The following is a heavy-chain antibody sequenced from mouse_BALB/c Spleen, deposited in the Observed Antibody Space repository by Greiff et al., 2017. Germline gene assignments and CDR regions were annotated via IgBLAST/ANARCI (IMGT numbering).Heavy chain of an antibody. J-gene: IGHJ4*01. D-gene: IGHD3-1*01. CDR2: IYPGDGDT. Sequence: QVQLQQSGAELVRPGSSVKISCKASGYAFSNYWMNWVKQRPGQGLEWIGQIYPGDGDTNYNGKFKGKATLTADKSSSTAYMQLSSLTSEDSAVYFCARSSGYDYAMDYWGQGTSVTVSS. CDR1: GYAFSNYW. V-gene: IGHV1-80*01. CDR3: ARSSGYDYAMDY.